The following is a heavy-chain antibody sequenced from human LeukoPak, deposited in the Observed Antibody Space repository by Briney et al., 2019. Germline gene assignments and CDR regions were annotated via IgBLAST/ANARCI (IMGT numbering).Heavy chain of an antibody. Sequence: SETLSLTCTVSGGSVSSGSYYWSWIRQPPGKGLEWIGYIYYSGSTNYNPSLKSRVTISVDTSKTQISLKLSSVTAADTAIYYCARHGFGESPSYYYYGLDVWGQGTTVTVSS. CDR3: ARHGFGESPSYYYYGLDV. CDR2: IYYSGST. CDR1: GGSVSSGSYY. V-gene: IGHV4-61*01. D-gene: IGHD3-10*01. J-gene: IGHJ6*02.